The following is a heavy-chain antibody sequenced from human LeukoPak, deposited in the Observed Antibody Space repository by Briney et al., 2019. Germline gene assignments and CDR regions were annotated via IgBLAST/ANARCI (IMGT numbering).Heavy chain of an antibody. Sequence: ASVKVSCKASGYTFTSYGISWVRQAPGQGLEWMGWISAYNGNTNYAQKLQGRVTMTTDTSTSTAYMELRSLRSDDTAVYYCAREFIVEWTTVNEYYFDYWGQGTLVTVSS. CDR2: ISAYNGNT. D-gene: IGHD4-17*01. J-gene: IGHJ4*02. V-gene: IGHV1-18*01. CDR1: GYTFTSYG. CDR3: AREFIVEWTTVNEYYFDY.